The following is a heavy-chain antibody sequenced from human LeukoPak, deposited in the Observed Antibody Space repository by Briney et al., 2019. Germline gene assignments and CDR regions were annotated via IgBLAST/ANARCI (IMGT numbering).Heavy chain of an antibody. CDR3: ARSGSYYRFDY. J-gene: IGHJ4*02. V-gene: IGHV4-59*01. D-gene: IGHD1-26*01. CDR2: IYYSGST. Sequence: SETLSLTCTVSGGSISSYYWSWIRQPPGKGLEWIGYIYYSGSTNYNPSLKSRVTISVDTSKNQFSLKLSSVTAADTAVYYCARSGSYYRFDYWGQGTLVTVSS. CDR1: GGSISSYY.